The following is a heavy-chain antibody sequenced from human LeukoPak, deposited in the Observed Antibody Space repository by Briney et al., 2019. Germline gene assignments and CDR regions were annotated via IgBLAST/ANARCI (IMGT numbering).Heavy chain of an antibody. V-gene: IGHV4-34*01. CDR3: ARGKGGIDFWSGYYKGLNWFDP. D-gene: IGHD3-3*01. J-gene: IGHJ5*02. Sequence: PSETLSLTCAVYGGSFSGYYWNWIRQPPGKGLEWIGEINHSGSTNYNPSLKSRVTISVDTSKNQFSLKLSSVTAADTAVYYCARGKGGIDFWSGYYKGLNWFDPWGQGTLVTVSS. CDR2: INHSGST. CDR1: GGSFSGYY.